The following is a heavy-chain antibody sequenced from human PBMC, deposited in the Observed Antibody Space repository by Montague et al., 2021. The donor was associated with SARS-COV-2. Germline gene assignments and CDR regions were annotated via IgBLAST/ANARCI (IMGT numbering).Heavy chain of an antibody. V-gene: IGHV4-59*01. D-gene: IGHD5-18*01. Sequence: SETLSLTCTVSGGSISSYYWSWIRQPPGKGLEWNGYIYYSGSTNYNPSLKSRVTISLDTSKNQFSLKLNSVTAADTAVYYCAGGSYGPDAFDIWGRGTMVTVSS. CDR2: IYYSGST. J-gene: IGHJ3*02. CDR3: AGGSYGPDAFDI. CDR1: GGSISSYY.